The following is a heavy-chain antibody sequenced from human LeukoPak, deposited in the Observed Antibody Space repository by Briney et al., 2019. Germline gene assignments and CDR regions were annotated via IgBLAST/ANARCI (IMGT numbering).Heavy chain of an antibody. CDR2: INPNSGDI. D-gene: IGHD3/OR15-3a*01. CDR1: GYTFSNYF. V-gene: IGHV1-2*02. Sequence: GASVKVSCKASGYTFSNYFICWVRRAPGQGLEWMGGINPNSGDINYAPKFQGRVTMTRDTSISTAYMDLNRLSSDDTAVYYCARGYVWIEMGLGYWGQGTLVTVSS. CDR3: ARGYVWIEMGLGY. J-gene: IGHJ4*02.